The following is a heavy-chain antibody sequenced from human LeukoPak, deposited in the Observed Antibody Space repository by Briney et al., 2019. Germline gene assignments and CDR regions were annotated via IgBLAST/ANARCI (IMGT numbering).Heavy chain of an antibody. Sequence: ASVKVSCKASGYTFTSYYMYWVRQAPGQGLEWVGWIRGDNGDTNYAQKLQGRVTMTTDTSTSTAYMELRSLGSDETAVYYCARVGLLTGYYFFDYWGQGTLVTVSS. CDR3: ARVGLLTGYYFFDY. D-gene: IGHD3-9*01. J-gene: IGHJ4*02. CDR2: IRGDNGDT. V-gene: IGHV1-18*04. CDR1: GYTFTSYY.